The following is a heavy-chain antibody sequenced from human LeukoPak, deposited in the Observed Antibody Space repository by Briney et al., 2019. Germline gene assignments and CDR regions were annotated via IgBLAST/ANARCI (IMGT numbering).Heavy chain of an antibody. CDR3: ARVYYGSGSQYYYYGMDV. CDR2: MNPNSGNT. D-gene: IGHD3-10*01. CDR1: GYTVTSYD. Sequence: ASVKVSCKASGYTVTSYDINWVRQATGQGLEWMGWMNPNSGNTGYAQKFQGRVTMTRNTSISTAYMELSSLRSEDTAVYYCARVYYGSGSQYYYYGMDVWGQGTTVTVSS. V-gene: IGHV1-8*01. J-gene: IGHJ6*02.